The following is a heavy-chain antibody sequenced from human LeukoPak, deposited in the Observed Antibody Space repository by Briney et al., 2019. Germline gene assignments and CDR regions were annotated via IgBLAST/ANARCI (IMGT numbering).Heavy chain of an antibody. Sequence: GGSLRLSCAASGFTFDDYGMSWVRQAPGKGLEWVSGINWNGGSTGYADSVKGRFTISRDNAKTSLYLQMNSLRAEDTALYYCARVGDFWSGYYGGGVDYWGQGTLVTVSS. CDR2: INWNGGST. D-gene: IGHD3-3*01. CDR1: GFTFDDYG. V-gene: IGHV3-20*04. CDR3: ARVGDFWSGYYGGGVDY. J-gene: IGHJ4*02.